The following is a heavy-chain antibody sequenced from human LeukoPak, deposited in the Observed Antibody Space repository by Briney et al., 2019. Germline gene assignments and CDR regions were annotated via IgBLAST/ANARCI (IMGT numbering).Heavy chain of an antibody. D-gene: IGHD4-17*01. CDR1: GGSISSSSYY. CDR2: IYYSGST. CDR3: ASLRDYEIAFDI. V-gene: IGHV4-39*07. J-gene: IGHJ3*02. Sequence: LETLSLTCTVSGGSISSSSYYWGWIRQPPGKGLEWIGSIYYSGSTYYNPSLKSRVTISVDTSKNQFSLKLSSVTAADTAVYYCASLRDYEIAFDIWGQGTMVTVSS.